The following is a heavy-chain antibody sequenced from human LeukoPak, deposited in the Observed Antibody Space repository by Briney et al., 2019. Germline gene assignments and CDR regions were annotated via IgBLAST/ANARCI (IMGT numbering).Heavy chain of an antibody. CDR3: AKAGRFLEWLFETYYYYYYMDV. D-gene: IGHD3-3*01. V-gene: IGHV3-43*02. CDR2: ISGDGGST. J-gene: IGHJ6*03. Sequence: GSLRLSCAASGFTFDDYAMHWVRQAPGKGLEWVSLISGDGGSTYYADSVKGRFTISRDNSKNSLYLQMNSLRTEDTALYYCAKAGRFLEWLFETYYYYYYMDVWGKGTTVTVSS. CDR1: GFTFDDYA.